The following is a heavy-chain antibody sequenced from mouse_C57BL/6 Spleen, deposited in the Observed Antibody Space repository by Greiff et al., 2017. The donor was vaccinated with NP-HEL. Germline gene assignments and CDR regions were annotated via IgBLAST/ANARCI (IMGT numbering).Heavy chain of an antibody. V-gene: IGHV1-52*01. CDR2: IDPSDSET. CDR1: GYTFTSYW. Sequence: QVQLQQPGAELVRPGSSVKLSCKASGYTFTSYWMHWVKQRPIQGLEWIGNIDPSDSETHYNQKFKDKATLTVDKSSSTAYMQLSSLTSEDSAVYYCARGGDYYGGGFAYWGQGTLVTVSA. D-gene: IGHD1-1*01. CDR3: ARGGDYYGGGFAY. J-gene: IGHJ3*01.